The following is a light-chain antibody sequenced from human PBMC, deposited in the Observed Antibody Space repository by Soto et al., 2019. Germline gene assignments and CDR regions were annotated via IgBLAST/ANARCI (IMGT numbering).Light chain of an antibody. J-gene: IGKJ3*01. V-gene: IGKV3-20*01. CDR2: GAF. CDR1: QSVSSSY. CDR3: QQSGSSWGFT. Sequence: GLTQSPGTLSLSPGERATLSGRVSQSVSSSYLAWYQRKSDQAPRILIYGAFGRATGIPDRFSGSGSGTDVTLTISRVEPGDFAVYYCQQSGSSWGFTCGPGNKVDIK.